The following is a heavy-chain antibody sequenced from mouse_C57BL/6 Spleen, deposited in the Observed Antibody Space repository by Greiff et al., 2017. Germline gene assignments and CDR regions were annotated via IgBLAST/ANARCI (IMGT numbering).Heavy chain of an antibody. V-gene: IGHV5-4*01. CDR1: GFTFSSYA. CDR3: AREGGTSGSFDV. J-gene: IGHJ1*03. CDR2: ISDGGSYT. D-gene: IGHD5-1*01. Sequence: EVQLVESGGGLVKPGGSLKLSCAASGFTFSSYAMSWVRQTPGKRLEWVATISDGGSYTYSPDNVKGRFTISRDNAKNSLYMQMSHLKSEDTAMYYCAREGGTSGSFDVWGTGTTVTVSS.